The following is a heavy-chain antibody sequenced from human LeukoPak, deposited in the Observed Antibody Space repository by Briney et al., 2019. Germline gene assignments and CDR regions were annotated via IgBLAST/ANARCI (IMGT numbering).Heavy chain of an antibody. V-gene: IGHV3-15*01. D-gene: IGHD3-10*01. J-gene: IGHJ3*02. CDR1: GFTFSNYA. CDR2: VKSKADDGTT. CDR3: ATEGGSGSYYGDDAFDM. Sequence: SGGTLRLSCAASGFTFSNYAMSWVRQAPGKGLEWVGRVKSKADDGTTDYTAPVQGRFTISRDDSKNTLSLQMNSLKTEDTAVYYCATEGGSGSYYGDDAFDMWGQGTMVTVSS.